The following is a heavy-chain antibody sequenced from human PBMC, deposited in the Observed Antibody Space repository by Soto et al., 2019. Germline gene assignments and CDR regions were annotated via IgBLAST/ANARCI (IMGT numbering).Heavy chain of an antibody. Sequence: QVQLQESGPGLVKPSETLSLTCTVSGGSISSYYWSWIRQPPGKGLEWIGYIYYSGSTNYNPSLKSRVTISVDTSKHQFSLTLSSVTAADTAVYYCARDNGLYDSSGYTFWFDPWGQGTLVTVSS. CDR2: IYYSGST. J-gene: IGHJ5*02. D-gene: IGHD3-22*01. CDR3: ARDNGLYDSSGYTFWFDP. V-gene: IGHV4-59*01. CDR1: GGSISSYY.